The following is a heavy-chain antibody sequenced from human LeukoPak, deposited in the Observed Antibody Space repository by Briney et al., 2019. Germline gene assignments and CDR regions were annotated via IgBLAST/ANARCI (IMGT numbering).Heavy chain of an antibody. CDR3: ARAPPRYYYGSGNPDP. CDR2: INPNSGGT. CDR1: GYTFTGYY. V-gene: IGHV1-2*02. Sequence: ASVKVSCKASGYTFTGYYMHWVRQAPGQGLEWMGWINPNSGGTNYAQKFQGRVTMTRDTSISTAYMELSRLRSDDTAVYYCARAPPRYYYGSGNPDPWGQGTLVTVSS. J-gene: IGHJ5*02. D-gene: IGHD3-10*01.